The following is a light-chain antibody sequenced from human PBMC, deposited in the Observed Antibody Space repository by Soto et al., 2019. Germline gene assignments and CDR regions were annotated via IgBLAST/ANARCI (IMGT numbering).Light chain of an antibody. CDR3: QRFNNYPLT. J-gene: IGKJ4*01. CDR2: DAS. V-gene: IGKV1D-13*01. Sequence: AIQLTQSPSSLSASVGDRVTITCRASQGISSALAWYQQKPGKAPKSLIFDASNLEGGVPSRFTASGSGTDFTLTISSLQPEDFATYYCQRFNNYPLTFGGGTKVEIK. CDR1: QGISSA.